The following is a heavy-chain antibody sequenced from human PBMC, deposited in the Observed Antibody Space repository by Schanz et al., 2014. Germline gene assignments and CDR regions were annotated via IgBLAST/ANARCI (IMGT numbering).Heavy chain of an antibody. D-gene: IGHD3-10*01. V-gene: IGHV3-23*01. CDR2: TNGDGTNA. CDR3: ASGVHVSSLQKGLQF. Sequence: EVQLLESGGGLVQPGGSLRLSCAASGFTFSSYAMSWVRQAPGKGLEWVSCTNGDGTNAKYADSVKGRVTISRDNAKNSVSLQMRRLRVEDTAVYYCASGVHVSSLQKGLQFWGRGTLVIVSS. CDR1: GFTFSSYA. J-gene: IGHJ1*01.